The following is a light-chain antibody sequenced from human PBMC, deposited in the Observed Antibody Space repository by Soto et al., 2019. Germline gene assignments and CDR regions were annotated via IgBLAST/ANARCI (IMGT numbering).Light chain of an antibody. J-gene: IGLJ2*01. CDR1: SSNIGAGYD. V-gene: IGLV1-40*01. CDR3: LSFDSSLSVV. CDR2: GNT. Sequence: QSVLTQPPSVSGAPGPRVTISCTGSSSNIGAGYDVHWYQQLPGRAPKLLIYGNTNRPSGVPDRFSGSKSGTSASLAITGLQAEDADDYYCLSFDSSLSVVFGGGTKLTVL.